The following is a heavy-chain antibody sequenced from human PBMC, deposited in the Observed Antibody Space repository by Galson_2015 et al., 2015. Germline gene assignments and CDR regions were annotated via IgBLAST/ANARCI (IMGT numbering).Heavy chain of an antibody. D-gene: IGHD2-15*01. CDR2: IYTSGST. Sequence: LTCTVSGGSISSGSYYWSWIRQPAGKGLEWIGRIYTSGSTNYNPSLKSRVTISVDTSRNQFSLKLSSVTAADTAVYYCAREGCSGGSCYYVYWGQGTLVTVSS. CDR3: AREGCSGGSCYYVY. CDR1: GGSISSGSYY. V-gene: IGHV4-61*02. J-gene: IGHJ4*02.